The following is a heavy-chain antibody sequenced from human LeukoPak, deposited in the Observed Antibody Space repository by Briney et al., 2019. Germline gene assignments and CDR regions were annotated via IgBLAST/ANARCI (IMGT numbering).Heavy chain of an antibody. CDR2: IYYSGST. CDR3: ARQDITGTKYHFDY. Sequence: SETLSLTCTVSGGSISSGSYYWGWIRQPPGKGLEWIGSIYYSGSTYYNPSLKSRVTISVDTSKNQFSLKLSSVTAADTAVYYCARQDITGTKYHFDYWGQGTLVTVSS. V-gene: IGHV4-39*01. J-gene: IGHJ4*02. D-gene: IGHD1-20*01. CDR1: GGSISSGSYY.